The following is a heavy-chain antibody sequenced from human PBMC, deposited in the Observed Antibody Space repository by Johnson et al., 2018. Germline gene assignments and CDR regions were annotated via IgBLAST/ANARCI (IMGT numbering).Heavy chain of an antibody. CDR1: GGSISNYH. Sequence: QVQLQESGPGLVKASETRSLTCTVSGGSISNYHWNWVRQPPGMALEWIGYIYYNGNTKYNPSLESRVTIAIDTSKNQFSLKLNSVTAADTAVYYCASANPSTVVPGNYGMHVWGQGTTVSVSS. CDR3: ASANPSTVVPGNYGMHV. D-gene: IGHD2-15*01. CDR2: IYYNGNT. V-gene: IGHV4-59*01. J-gene: IGHJ6*02.